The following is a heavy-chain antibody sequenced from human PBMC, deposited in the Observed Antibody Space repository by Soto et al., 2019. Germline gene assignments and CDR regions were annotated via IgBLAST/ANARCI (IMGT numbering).Heavy chain of an antibody. V-gene: IGHV3-33*01. CDR1: GFTFTSYG. CDR2: IWYDGNSK. CDR3: ARENYYDTSGLDD. D-gene: IGHD3-22*01. J-gene: IGHJ4*02. Sequence: QVQLVESGGGVVQPGRSLRLSCAASGFTFTSYGMNWVRQAPGKGLEWVAGIWYDGNSKYYEDAVKGRFTISRDNSKNTLYLEMNSLRGDDTAVYYCARENYYDTSGLDDWGQGTLVTVSS.